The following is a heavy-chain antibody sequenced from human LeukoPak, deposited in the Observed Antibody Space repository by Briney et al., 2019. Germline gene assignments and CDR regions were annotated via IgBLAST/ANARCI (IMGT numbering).Heavy chain of an antibody. CDR3: ARGGYDLFYYYYYGMDV. D-gene: IGHD5-12*01. CDR1: GVTFSSYA. Sequence: SVKVSCKASGVTFSSYAISWVRQAPGQGLEWVGGIIPIFGTANYAQKFQGRVTITADESTSTAYMELSSLRSEDTAVYYCARGGYDLFYYYYYGMDVWGKGTTVTVSS. V-gene: IGHV1-69*13. CDR2: IIPIFGTA. J-gene: IGHJ6*04.